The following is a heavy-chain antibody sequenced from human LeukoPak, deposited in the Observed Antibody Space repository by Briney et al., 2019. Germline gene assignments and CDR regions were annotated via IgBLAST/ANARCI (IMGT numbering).Heavy chain of an antibody. V-gene: IGHV4-59*01. J-gene: IGHJ4*02. Sequence: PSETLSLTCTVSGGSISGFYWSWIRQPPGKGLEWIAYIYHSGSSNYNPSLKSRVTLSVDTSKNEFSLKLTSVTAADTAVYYCARDVGQTTSFWGQGTLVTVSS. CDR1: GGSISGFY. CDR3: ARDVGQTTSF. D-gene: IGHD4-11*01. CDR2: IYHSGSS.